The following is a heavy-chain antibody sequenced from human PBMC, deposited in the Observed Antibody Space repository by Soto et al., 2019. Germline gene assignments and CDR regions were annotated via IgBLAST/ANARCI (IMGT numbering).Heavy chain of an antibody. D-gene: IGHD1-1*01. J-gene: IGHJ6*02. CDR3: VKGYWKGDV. CDR2: ISGSGGSI. Sequence: EVQLLESGRGLVQPGGSLRLSCAASGFTFSTYAMNWVRQAPGNGLEWVSAISGSGGSIHYADSVKGRFTISRDNSKNTLYLQMNSLRDADTAVYHCVKGYWKGDVWGQGTTVTVSS. V-gene: IGHV3-23*01. CDR1: GFTFSTYA.